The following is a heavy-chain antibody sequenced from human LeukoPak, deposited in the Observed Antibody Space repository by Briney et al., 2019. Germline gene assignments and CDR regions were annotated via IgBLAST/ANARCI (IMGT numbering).Heavy chain of an antibody. CDR1: GGSFSGYY. CDR3: ARPSNWASIDY. CDR2: INHSGST. D-gene: IGHD7-27*01. V-gene: IGHV4-34*01. Sequence: SETLSLTCAVYGGSFSGYYWSWIRQPPGKGLEWIGEINHSGSTNYNPSLKSRVTISVDTSKNQFSLKLRSVTAADTAVYYCARPSNWASIDYWGQGALVTVSS. J-gene: IGHJ4*02.